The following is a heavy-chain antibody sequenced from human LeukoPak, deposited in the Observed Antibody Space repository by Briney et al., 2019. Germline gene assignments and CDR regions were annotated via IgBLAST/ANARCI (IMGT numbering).Heavy chain of an antibody. CDR2: VGTSGDAT. J-gene: IGHJ6*02. Sequence: GGSLRLSCAASGFTFGTYAMTWVRRAPGKGLEWVSAVGTSGDATYYADSVKGRFTISRDNSKNTLYLQMNSLRTEDTAVYYCAKDRTIFGVVMDGMDVWGQGTTVTVSS. CDR3: AKDRTIFGVVMDGMDV. D-gene: IGHD3-3*01. V-gene: IGHV3-23*01. CDR1: GFTFGTYA.